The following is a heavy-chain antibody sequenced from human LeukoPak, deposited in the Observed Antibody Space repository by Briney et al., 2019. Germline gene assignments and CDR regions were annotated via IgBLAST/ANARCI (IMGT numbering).Heavy chain of an antibody. CDR1: GFTFSTYW. CDR3: ARAPSEIGGYYPEYFRH. V-gene: IGHV3-74*01. CDR2: IKSDGGT. D-gene: IGHD3-3*01. Sequence: HPGGSLRLSCAASGFTFSTYWMHWVRQAPGKGLVWVSRIKSDGGTNYADSVKGRFTISRDNAKNTLSLQMNSLRPEDTGVYYCARAPSEIGGYYPEYFRHWGQGTLVTVSS. J-gene: IGHJ1*01.